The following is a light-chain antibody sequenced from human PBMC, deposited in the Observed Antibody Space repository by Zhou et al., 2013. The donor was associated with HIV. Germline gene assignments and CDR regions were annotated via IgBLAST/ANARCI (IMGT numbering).Light chain of an antibody. CDR3: QQYNTYSAIT. CDR2: AAS. V-gene: IGKV1-39*01. J-gene: IGKJ4*01. Sequence: DIQMTQSPSSLSASVGDRVTITCRASQSISSYLNWYQQKPGKAPKLLIYAASSLQSGVPSRFSGSGSGTDFTLTISSLQPDDFATYYCQQYNTYSAITFGGGPRWISN. CDR1: QSISSY.